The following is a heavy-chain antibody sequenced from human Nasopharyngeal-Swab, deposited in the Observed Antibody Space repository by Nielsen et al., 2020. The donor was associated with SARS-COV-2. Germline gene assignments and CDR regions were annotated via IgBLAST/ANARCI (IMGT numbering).Heavy chain of an antibody. CDR2: ISWNSGSI. V-gene: IGHV3-9*01. J-gene: IGHJ6*02. Sequence: VRQAPGKGLEWVSGISWNSGSIGYADSVKGRFTISRDNAKNSLYLQMNSLRAEDTALYYCAKGRSGWSYYSMDVWGQGTTVTVSS. D-gene: IGHD6-19*01. CDR3: AKGRSGWSYYSMDV.